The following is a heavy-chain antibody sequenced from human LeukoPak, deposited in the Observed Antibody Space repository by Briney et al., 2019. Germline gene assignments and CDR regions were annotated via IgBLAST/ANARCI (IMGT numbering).Heavy chain of an antibody. D-gene: IGHD6-19*01. CDR2: ISSSSSDI. CDR3: ATSLSGWGTYHYMNV. CDR1: GFNFSSYS. J-gene: IGHJ6*03. Sequence: SWGSLRLSCAASGFNFSSYSMNWVRQAPGKGLEWVSCISSSSSDIYYADSMKGRFTISRDNAKNSLYLQMNSLRAEDTAVYYCATSLSGWGTYHYMNVWGKGTTVTISS. V-gene: IGHV3-21*06.